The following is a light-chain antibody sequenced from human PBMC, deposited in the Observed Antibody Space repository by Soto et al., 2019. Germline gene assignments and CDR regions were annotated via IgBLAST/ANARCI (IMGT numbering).Light chain of an antibody. CDR1: QSISSW. V-gene: IGKV1-5*01. Sequence: DIQMTQSPSTLSASVGDRVTITCRASQSISSWLAWYQQKPGKAPKLLIYDASSLESGVPSRFSSSGSGTEFTLSISSLQPEDFATYYCQQYKSYSPLTFGGGTKVEIK. CDR3: QQYKSYSPLT. J-gene: IGKJ4*01. CDR2: DAS.